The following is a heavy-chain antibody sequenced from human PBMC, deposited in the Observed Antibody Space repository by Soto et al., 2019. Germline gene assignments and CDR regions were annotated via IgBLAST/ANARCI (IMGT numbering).Heavy chain of an antibody. V-gene: IGHV3-11*01. J-gene: IGHJ6*03. CDR3: ARGQFSSANKVYYYNYYYMDV. CDR1: GFTFSDYY. CDR2: ISSGGSAM. D-gene: IGHD2-2*01. Sequence: PGGSLRLSCAASGFTFSDYYMTWIRQAPGKGLEWVSYISSGGSAMDYADSVKGRFTISRDNAKNSLYLQMNSLRAEDTAVYYCARGQFSSANKVYYYNYYYMDVWGKGTTVTVSS.